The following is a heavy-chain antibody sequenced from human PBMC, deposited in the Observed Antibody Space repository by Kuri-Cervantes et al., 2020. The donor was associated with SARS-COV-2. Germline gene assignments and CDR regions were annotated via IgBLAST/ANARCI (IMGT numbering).Heavy chain of an antibody. CDR2: IYSCGST. V-gene: IGHV3-66*03. Sequence: GGSLRLSCAASGFTVSSNYMSWVRQAPGKGLEWVSVIYSCGSTYYADSVKGRFTISRYNSKNTLYLQMNSLRAEDTAVYYCAKCGSTAAGTSWFDPWGQGTLVTVSS. CDR3: AKCGSTAAGTSWFDP. D-gene: IGHD6-13*01. CDR1: GFTVSSNY. J-gene: IGHJ5*02.